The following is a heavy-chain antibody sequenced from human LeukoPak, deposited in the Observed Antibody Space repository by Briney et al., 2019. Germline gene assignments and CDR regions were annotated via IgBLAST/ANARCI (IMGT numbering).Heavy chain of an antibody. Sequence: GGSLRLSCAASGFTFSSYAMSWVRQAPGKGLEWVSAISGSGGSTYYADSVKGRFTISRDNSKNTLYLQMNSLGAEDTAVYYCAKDRVATRVFDYWGQGTLVTVSS. D-gene: IGHD5-12*01. CDR1: GFTFSSYA. V-gene: IGHV3-23*01. J-gene: IGHJ4*02. CDR3: AKDRVATRVFDY. CDR2: ISGSGGST.